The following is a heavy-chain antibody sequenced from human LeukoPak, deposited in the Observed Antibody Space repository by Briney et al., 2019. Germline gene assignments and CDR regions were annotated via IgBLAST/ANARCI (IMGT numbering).Heavy chain of an antibody. CDR2: IYYSGST. D-gene: IGHD6-25*01. V-gene: IGHV4-59*01. CDR3: ARSSGTGTFSY. CDR1: GGSITNFY. Sequence: SETLSLTCTVSGGSITNFYWSWIRQPPGKGLEWIGYIYYSGSTNYNPSLKSRVTISADMSKNQFSLKLSSVTAADTAVYYCARSSGTGTFSYWGQGTLVTVSS. J-gene: IGHJ4*02.